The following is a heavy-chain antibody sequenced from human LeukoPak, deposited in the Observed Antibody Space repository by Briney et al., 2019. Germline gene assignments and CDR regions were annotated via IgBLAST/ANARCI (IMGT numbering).Heavy chain of an antibody. CDR2: ICPGDSDT. J-gene: IGHJ5*02. V-gene: IGHV5-51*01. Sequence: GESLKISCKGSGYSFTSYWIGWVRQMPGKGLEWMGIICPGDSDTRYSPSFQGQVTISADKSISTAYLQWSSLKASDTAMYYCVLADCSGGSCYSPVDPWGQGTLVTVSS. CDR3: VLADCSGGSCYSPVDP. CDR1: GYSFTSYW. D-gene: IGHD2-15*01.